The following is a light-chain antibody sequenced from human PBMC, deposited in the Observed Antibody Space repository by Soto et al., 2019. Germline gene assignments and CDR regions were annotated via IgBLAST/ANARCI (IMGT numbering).Light chain of an antibody. Sequence: DIQMTQCPSSLSASVGGRVTITCRASQSISSDLNWYQQKPGKAPKLLIYAASSLQSRVPSRFSGSGSGTDFTLTISSLQPEDFATYYCQQSYSTLSWTFGQGTKVDIK. CDR2: AAS. V-gene: IGKV1-39*01. CDR1: QSISSD. CDR3: QQSYSTLSWT. J-gene: IGKJ1*01.